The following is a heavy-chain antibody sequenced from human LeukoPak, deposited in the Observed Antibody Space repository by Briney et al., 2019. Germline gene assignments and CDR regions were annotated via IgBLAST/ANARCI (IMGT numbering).Heavy chain of an antibody. V-gene: IGHV5-51*01. J-gene: IGHJ4*02. CDR2: IYPGDSDT. CDR1: GYSFTSYW. Sequence: GESLKISCKGSGYSFTSYWIGWVRQMPGKGLEWMGIIYPGDSDTRYSPSFQGQVTISADKSISTAYLQWSSLKASDTAMYYCARHAKAYSSGYYYPIDYWGQGTLVTVSS. D-gene: IGHD3-22*01. CDR3: ARHAKAYSSGYYYPIDY.